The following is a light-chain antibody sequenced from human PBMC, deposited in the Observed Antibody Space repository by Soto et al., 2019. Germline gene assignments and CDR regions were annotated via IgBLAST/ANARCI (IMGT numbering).Light chain of an antibody. Sequence: QSVLTQPACVSGSPGQSITVSCTGGSTDVGDSTYVSWYQQHPGKAPRLIIFDVNNRPSGVSPRFSGSKSGNTASLTISGLQAEDEANYFCPSYRRGPLSVFGNGTKVTVL. CDR3: PSYRRGPLSV. V-gene: IGLV2-14*03. CDR2: DVN. CDR1: STDVGDSTY. J-gene: IGLJ1*01.